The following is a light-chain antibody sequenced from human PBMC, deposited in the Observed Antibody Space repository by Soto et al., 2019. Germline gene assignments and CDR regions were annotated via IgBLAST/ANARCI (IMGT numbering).Light chain of an antibody. J-gene: IGLJ2*01. V-gene: IGLV6-57*04. CDR2: EDN. CDR1: SGSIASNY. Sequence: NFLLTQPHSVSESPGKTVTISCTRSSGSIASNYVQWYQQRPGSAPTTVIYEDNQRPSGVPDRFSGSIDSSSNSASLTISGLKTEDEAEYYCQSPDSSNVLFGGGTKHTVL. CDR3: QSPDSSNVL.